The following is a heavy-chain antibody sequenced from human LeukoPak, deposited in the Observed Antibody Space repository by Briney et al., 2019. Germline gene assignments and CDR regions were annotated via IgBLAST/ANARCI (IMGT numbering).Heavy chain of an antibody. Sequence: PGGSLRLSCAAPGFNFSNSVMSWVRQAPGKGLGFVSVISTNGDRAYYADSVKGRVTISRDNSKNTLYLQMGSLRADDMAVYYCARGVAISSSGWYNTFDYWGQGALVTISS. J-gene: IGHJ4*02. V-gene: IGHV3-64*02. D-gene: IGHD6-19*01. CDR1: GFNFSNSV. CDR3: ARGVAISSSGWYNTFDY. CDR2: ISTNGDRA.